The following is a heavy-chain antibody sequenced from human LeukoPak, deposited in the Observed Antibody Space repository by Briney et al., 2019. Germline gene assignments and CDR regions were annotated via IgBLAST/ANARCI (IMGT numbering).Heavy chain of an antibody. CDR2: IYYSGGT. Sequence: PSETLSLTCAVSGGSISSYYWSWIRQPPGKGLEWIGYIYYSGGTNYNPSLKSRVTISVDTSKNQFYLKLSSVTAADTAVYYCARAHYSSSWYYFDYWGQGTLSPSPQ. CDR3: ARAHYSSSWYYFDY. CDR1: GGSISSYY. V-gene: IGHV4-59*01. D-gene: IGHD6-13*01. J-gene: IGHJ4*02.